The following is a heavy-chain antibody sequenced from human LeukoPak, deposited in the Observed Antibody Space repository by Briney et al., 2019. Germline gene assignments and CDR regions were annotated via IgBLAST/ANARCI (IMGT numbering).Heavy chain of an antibody. CDR1: GGSISSSSYY. Sequence: SETLSLTCTVSGGSISSSSYYWGWIRQPPGKGLEWIGSIYYSGSTYYNPSLKSRVTISVDTSKNQFSLKLSSVTAADTAVYYCASDSRGYSGYVFDYWGQGTLVTVSS. D-gene: IGHD5-12*01. J-gene: IGHJ4*02. CDR3: ASDSRGYSGYVFDY. CDR2: IYYSGST. V-gene: IGHV4-39*07.